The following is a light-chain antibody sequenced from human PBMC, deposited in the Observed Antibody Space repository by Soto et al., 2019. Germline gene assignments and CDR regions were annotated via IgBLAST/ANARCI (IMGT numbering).Light chain of an antibody. CDR3: QQNYSTPYT. J-gene: IGKJ2*01. Sequence: DMQMTQSPSSLSASVGDRVTITYRASQSISSYLNWYQQKPGKAPKLLIYAASSLQSGVPSRFSGSGSGTDFTLTISSLQPEDFATYYCQQNYSTPYTFGQGTKLEIK. CDR2: AAS. CDR1: QSISSY. V-gene: IGKV1-39*01.